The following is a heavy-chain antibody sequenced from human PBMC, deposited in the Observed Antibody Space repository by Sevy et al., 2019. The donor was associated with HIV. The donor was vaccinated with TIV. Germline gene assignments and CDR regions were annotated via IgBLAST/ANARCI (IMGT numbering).Heavy chain of an antibody. D-gene: IGHD2-8*01. Sequence: SGPTLVNPTQTLTLTCTLSGFSLATSGVGVGWIRQPPGKALEWLALFYWDDDKRYSPSLKSRHTITKDSSKNQVVLTMTNMDPLDTATYYCAHRRDDTVVMVYGDFDYWGQGALVTVSS. CDR3: AHRRDDTVVMVYGDFDY. J-gene: IGHJ4*02. CDR1: GFSLATSGVG. CDR2: FYWDDDK. V-gene: IGHV2-5*02.